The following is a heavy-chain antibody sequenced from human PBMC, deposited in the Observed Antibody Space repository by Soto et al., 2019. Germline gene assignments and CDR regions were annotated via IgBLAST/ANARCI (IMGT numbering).Heavy chain of an antibody. J-gene: IGHJ4*02. CDR3: AASSTYTKLVY. Sequence: EVQVLESGGGLVQPWGSLRLSCGASGFSFSNYDMSWVRQAPGKGLEWVLSISGSGGSTYYADSVKVRFTISRDNSKNTLYLQMNNLRVEDTAVYYCAASSTYTKLVYWGQGTLVTVSS. CDR2: ISGSGGST. V-gene: IGHV3-23*01. CDR1: GFSFSNYD. D-gene: IGHD2-2*01.